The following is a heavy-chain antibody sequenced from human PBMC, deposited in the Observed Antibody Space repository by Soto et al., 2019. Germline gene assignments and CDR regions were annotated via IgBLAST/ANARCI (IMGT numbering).Heavy chain of an antibody. CDR2: FIPSFPAP. Sequence: VQFVQSGAELKKPGSSVRVSCRASGGTIKTYTLSWVRQAPGQGLEWMGAFIPSFPAPNFAQRFKGRLTLTADESTNTGFMELSGLRPEDTALYFCATGEVGPSFPSWLDTWGQGTHVIVSS. J-gene: IGHJ5*02. CDR3: ATGEVGPSFPSWLDT. D-gene: IGHD1-26*01. V-gene: IGHV1-69*12. CDR1: GGTIKTYT.